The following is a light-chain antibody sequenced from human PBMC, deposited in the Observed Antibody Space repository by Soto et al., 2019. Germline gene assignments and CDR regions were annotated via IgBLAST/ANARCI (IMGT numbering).Light chain of an antibody. CDR2: HAS. CDR1: QSVSNN. CDR3: QQYNKCPLT. V-gene: IGKV3-15*01. J-gene: IGKJ4*01. Sequence: EIVMTQSQATLSVSPGERATLSCRASQSVSNNLAWYQQKPGQSPRLLIYHASTRATGIPARFSGSGSGTEFTLTISSLQSEDFAVYYCQQYNKCPLTFGGGTKVEIK.